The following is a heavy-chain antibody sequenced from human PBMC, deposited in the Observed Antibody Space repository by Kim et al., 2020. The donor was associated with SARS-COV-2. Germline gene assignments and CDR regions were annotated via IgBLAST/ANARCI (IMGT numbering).Heavy chain of an antibody. Sequence: YYPDSVEGRITYSKNNSKNTLHLQMNGLTAEDSAVYFCAREEGPLDYWGQGTLVTVSS. J-gene: IGHJ4*02. V-gene: IGHV3-53*01. CDR3: AREEGPLDY.